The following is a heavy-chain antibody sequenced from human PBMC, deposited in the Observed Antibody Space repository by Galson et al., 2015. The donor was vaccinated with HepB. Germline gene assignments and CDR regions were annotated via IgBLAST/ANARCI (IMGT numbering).Heavy chain of an antibody. CDR1: GFTFSSYA. D-gene: IGHD5-12*01. CDR2: ISYDGSNK. CDR3: ARERVATINYYYMDV. Sequence: SLRLSCAASGFTFSSYAMHWVRQAPGKGPEWVAVISYDGSNKYYADSVKGRFTISRDNSKNTLYLQMNSLRAEDTAVYYCARERVATINYYYMDVWGKGTTVTVSS. V-gene: IGHV3-30-3*01. J-gene: IGHJ6*03.